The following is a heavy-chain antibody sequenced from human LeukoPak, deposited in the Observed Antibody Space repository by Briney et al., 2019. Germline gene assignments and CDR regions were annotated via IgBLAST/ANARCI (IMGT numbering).Heavy chain of an antibody. CDR2: IYYSGRT. Sequence: GSLRLSCAASGFTFSSYSMNWVRQPPGKGLEWIGTIYYSGRTYYSPSLKSRVTMSVDPSNNQFSLNLSSVTAADTAVYYRARRRYYDGSGYLEWGQGTLLSVSS. CDR3: ARRRYYDGSGYLE. CDR1: GFTFSSYSMN. D-gene: IGHD3-22*01. V-gene: IGHV4-59*04. J-gene: IGHJ1*01.